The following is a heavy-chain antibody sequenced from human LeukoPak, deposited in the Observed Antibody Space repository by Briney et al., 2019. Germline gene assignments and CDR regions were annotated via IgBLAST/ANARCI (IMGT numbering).Heavy chain of an antibody. Sequence: SETLSLTCAVSGYSISNGYHWGWSRQPPERGLGWIGSINHSGSTYYNPSLKSRVTISVDRSKNQFPLKLNSGTAAETAVYYCATDSAYEPGWFDTSGERTLVTVSS. CDR1: GYSISNGYH. CDR2: INHSGST. D-gene: IGHD2-21*01. V-gene: IGHV4-38-2*02. J-gene: IGHJ5*02. CDR3: ATDSAYEPGWFDT.